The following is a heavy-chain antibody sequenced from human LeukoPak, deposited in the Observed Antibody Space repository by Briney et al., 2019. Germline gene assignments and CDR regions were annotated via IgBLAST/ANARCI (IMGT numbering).Heavy chain of an antibody. J-gene: IGHJ4*02. CDR2: IESKTDAGTT. CDR1: GFTFSNAW. Sequence: GGSLRLSCAASGFTFSNAWMSWVRQAPGKGLEWVGRIESKTDAGTTDYAAPVKGRFTISRDDSKNTLYLQMNSLKTEDTAVYYCTRELGAFDYWGQGTLVTVSS. V-gene: IGHV3-15*04. D-gene: IGHD1-26*01. CDR3: TRELGAFDY.